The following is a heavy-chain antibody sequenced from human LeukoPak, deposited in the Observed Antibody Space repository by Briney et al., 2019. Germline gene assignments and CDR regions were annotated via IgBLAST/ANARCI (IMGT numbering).Heavy chain of an antibody. D-gene: IGHD3-3*01. CDR2: INPNSGGT. CDR3: ARDLWTFLSGYYWAY. CDR1: GYTFTGYY. V-gene: IGHV1-2*02. J-gene: IGHJ4*02. Sequence: ASVKVSCKASGYTFTGYYMHWVRQAPGQGLEWMGWINPNSGGTNYAQKFQGRVTMTRDTSISTAYMELSRLRSDDTAVYYCARDLWTFLSGYYWAYWGQGTLVTVSS.